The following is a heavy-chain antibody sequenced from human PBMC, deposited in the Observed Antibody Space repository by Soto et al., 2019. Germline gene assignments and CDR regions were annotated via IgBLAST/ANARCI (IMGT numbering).Heavy chain of an antibody. CDR2: IIPILGIA. D-gene: IGHD6-13*01. Sequence: GASVKVSCKASGGTFSSYTISWVRQAPGQGLEWMGRIIPILGIANYAQKFQGRVTITADKSTSTAYMELSSLRSEDTAVYYCARGRGIAAAGTSQYYYYMDVWGKGTTVTVSS. CDR1: GGTFSSYT. V-gene: IGHV1-69*02. J-gene: IGHJ6*03. CDR3: ARGRGIAAAGTSQYYYYMDV.